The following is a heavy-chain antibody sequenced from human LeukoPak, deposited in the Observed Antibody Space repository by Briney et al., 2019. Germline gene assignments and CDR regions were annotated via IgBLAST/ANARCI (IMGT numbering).Heavy chain of an antibody. V-gene: IGHV4-38-2*02. J-gene: IGHJ4*02. D-gene: IGHD3-10*01. CDR1: GYSISSGHY. CDR2: IYHSGGT. CDR3: AGFTPAVDY. Sequence: PSETLSLTCTVSGYSISSGHYWGWIRQPPGKGLEWIGSIYHSGGTYYNPSLKSRVTISVDTSKNQFSLKMKSVTAADTAVYYCAGFTPAVDYCSQGTLVTVSS.